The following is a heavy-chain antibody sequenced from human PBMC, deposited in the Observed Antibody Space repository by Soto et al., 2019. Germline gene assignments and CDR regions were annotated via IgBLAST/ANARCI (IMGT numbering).Heavy chain of an antibody. V-gene: IGHV3-7*01. Sequence: EVQLVESGGGLVQPGGSLRLSCAASGFTFSSYWMSWVRQAPGKGLEWVANIKQDGSEKYYVDSVKGRFTISRDNAKNSLYLQMNSLRAEDTAVYYCARDLELRFLEWENHYYYMDVWGKGTTVTVSS. CDR3: ARDLELRFLEWENHYYYMDV. J-gene: IGHJ6*03. CDR1: GFTFSSYW. D-gene: IGHD3-3*01. CDR2: IKQDGSEK.